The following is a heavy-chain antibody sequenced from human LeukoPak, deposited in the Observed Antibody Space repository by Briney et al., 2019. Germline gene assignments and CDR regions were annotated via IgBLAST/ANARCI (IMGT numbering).Heavy chain of an antibody. CDR3: ARAVGPYDF. J-gene: IGHJ4*02. CDR2: IWSDGSHK. Sequence: GGSLRLSCAASGFAFSTYGIHWVRQAPGKGLEWVAVIWSDGSHKYYADSVKARFTISRDNSKNTLYLQMNSLRAEDTAVYYCARAVGPYDFWGQGTLVTVSS. CDR1: GFAFSTYG. V-gene: IGHV3-33*01. D-gene: IGHD3-10*01.